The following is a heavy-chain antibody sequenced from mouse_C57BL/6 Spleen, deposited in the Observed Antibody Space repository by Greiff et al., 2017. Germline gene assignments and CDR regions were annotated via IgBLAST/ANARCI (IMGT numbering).Heavy chain of an antibody. CDR1: GFTFSSYA. Sequence: EVQGVESGGGLVKPGGSLKLSCAASGFTFSSYAMSWVRQTPEQRLEWVATISDGSSYTYYPDNVKGRFTISRDNAKNNLYLQMSHLKSEDTAMYYCARALYYSNSFYAMDYWGQGTSVTVSS. V-gene: IGHV5-4*01. J-gene: IGHJ4*01. D-gene: IGHD2-5*01. CDR3: ARALYYSNSFYAMDY. CDR2: ISDGSSYT.